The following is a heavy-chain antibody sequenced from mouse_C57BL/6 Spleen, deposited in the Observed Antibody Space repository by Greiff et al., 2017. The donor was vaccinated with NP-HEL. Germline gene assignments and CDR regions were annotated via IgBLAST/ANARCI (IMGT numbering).Heavy chain of an antibody. Sequence: VKVEESGPGLVAPSQSLSITCTVSGFSLTSYAISWVRQPPGKGLEWLGVIWTGGGTNYNSPLKSRLSISKDNSKSQVFLKMNSLQTDDTARYYCARNPTMVTTEYYYAMDYWGQGTSVTVSS. CDR2: IWTGGGT. CDR1: GFSLTSYA. J-gene: IGHJ4*01. CDR3: ARNPTMVTTEYYYAMDY. V-gene: IGHV2-9-1*01. D-gene: IGHD2-9*01.